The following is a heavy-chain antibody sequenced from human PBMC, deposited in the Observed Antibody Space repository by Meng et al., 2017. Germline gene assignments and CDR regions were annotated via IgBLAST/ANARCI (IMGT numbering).Heavy chain of an antibody. Sequence: QVRLRQCWAEVTMPGSSVLASFEASGGTFSSYAISWVRQAPGQGLEWMGGIIPIFGTANYAQKFQGRVTITADKSTSTAYMELSSLRSEDTVVYYCARVGTTDAFWGQGTLVTVSS. J-gene: IGHJ4*02. CDR2: IIPIFGTA. CDR3: ARVGTTDAF. D-gene: IGHD2-2*01. V-gene: IGHV1-69*06. CDR1: GGTFSSYA.